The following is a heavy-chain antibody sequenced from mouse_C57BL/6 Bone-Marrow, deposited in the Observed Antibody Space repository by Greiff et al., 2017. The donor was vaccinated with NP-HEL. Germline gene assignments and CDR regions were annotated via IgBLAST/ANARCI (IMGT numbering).Heavy chain of an antibody. J-gene: IGHJ3*01. Sequence: EVQVVESGEGLVKPGGSLKLSCAASGFTFSSYAMSWVRQTPEKRLEWVAYISSGGGYIYYPDTVKGRFTISRDNARNTLYLQMSSLKSEDTAMYYCTRERGIWPDWGQGTLVTVSA. CDR1: GFTFSSYA. V-gene: IGHV5-9-1*02. D-gene: IGHD1-1*02. CDR3: TRERGIWPD. CDR2: ISSGGGYI.